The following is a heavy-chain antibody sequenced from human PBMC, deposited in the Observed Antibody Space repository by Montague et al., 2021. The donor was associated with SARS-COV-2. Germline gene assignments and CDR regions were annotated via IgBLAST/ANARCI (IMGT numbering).Heavy chain of an antibody. V-gene: IGHV4-59*01. Sequence: SETLSLTCEVSGGSMSGYYWTWIRQSPGKGLEWIGYVHYTGRTKYNPSLKTRVSLSLDTPKNHFSLHLSSVTAADTAIYFCARAQNTCFIANCVNYFDVWGQGALVTVSS. CDR1: GGSMSGYY. D-gene: IGHD1-1*01. CDR3: ARAQNTCFIANCVNYFDV. CDR2: VHYTGRT. J-gene: IGHJ4*02.